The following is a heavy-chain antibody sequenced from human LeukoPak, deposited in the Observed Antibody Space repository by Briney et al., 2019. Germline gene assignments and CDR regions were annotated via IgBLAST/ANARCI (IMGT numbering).Heavy chain of an antibody. V-gene: IGHV3-7*01. D-gene: IGHD6-13*01. CDR2: INQDGSEK. CDR1: GFTFSGYW. CDR3: ARDPYYYSSSWYFDY. Sequence: PGGSLRLSCAASGFTFSGYWMSWVRQAPGKGLEWVANINQDGSEKYYVDSVKGRFTISRDNAKNSLYLQMNSLRAEDTAVYYCARDPYYYSSSWYFDYWGQGTLVTVSS. J-gene: IGHJ4*02.